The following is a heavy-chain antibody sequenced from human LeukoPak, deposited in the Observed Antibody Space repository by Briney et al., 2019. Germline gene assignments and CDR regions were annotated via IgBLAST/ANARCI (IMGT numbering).Heavy chain of an antibody. CDR1: GYTFTSYY. Sequence: ASVKVSCKASGYTFTSYYMHWVRQAPGQGLEWMGIINPSGGSTSYAQKFQGRVTMTRDTSTSTVYMELGSLRSEDTAVYYCARELSSSTQTLNYYYYYGMDVWGKGTTVTVSS. CDR2: INPSGGST. D-gene: IGHD2-2*01. CDR3: ARELSSSTQTLNYYYYYGMDV. V-gene: IGHV1-46*01. J-gene: IGHJ6*04.